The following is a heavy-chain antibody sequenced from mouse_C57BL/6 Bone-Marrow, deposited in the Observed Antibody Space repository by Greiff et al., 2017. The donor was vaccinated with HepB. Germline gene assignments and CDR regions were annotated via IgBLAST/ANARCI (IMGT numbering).Heavy chain of an antibody. Sequence: QLHVKQSGAELVRPGPSVKMSCKASGYTFTNYWIGWAKQRPGHGLEWIGDIYPGGGYTNYNEKFKGKATLTADKSSSTAYMQFSSLTSEDSAIYYCATGGVTFFDYWGQGTTLTVSS. J-gene: IGHJ2*01. D-gene: IGHD2-2*01. V-gene: IGHV1-63*01. CDR1: GYTFTNYW. CDR3: ATGGVTFFDY. CDR2: IYPGGGYT.